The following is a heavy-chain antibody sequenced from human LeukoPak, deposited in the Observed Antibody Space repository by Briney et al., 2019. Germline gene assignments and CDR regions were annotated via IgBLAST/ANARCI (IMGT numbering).Heavy chain of an antibody. V-gene: IGHV4-38-2*02. CDR2: LYHSGST. CDR1: DYSISSGYY. Sequence: SETLSLTCTVSDYSISSGYYWGWIRQPPGKGLEWIGSLYHSGSTYYNPSLKSRVTISVDTSKNPFSLKLNSVTAADTAVYYCAREGILRFLEWLPRGAFDIWGQGTMVTVSS. CDR3: AREGILRFLEWLPRGAFDI. J-gene: IGHJ3*02. D-gene: IGHD3-3*01.